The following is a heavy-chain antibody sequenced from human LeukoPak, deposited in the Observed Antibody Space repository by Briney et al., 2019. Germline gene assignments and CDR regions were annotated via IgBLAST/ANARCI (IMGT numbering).Heavy chain of an antibody. D-gene: IGHD3-10*01. J-gene: IGHJ4*02. V-gene: IGHV3-15*01. Sequence: PGGSLRLSCAASGFIFSNAWMSWVRQAPGKGLEWVGRIKSKTDGGTTDYAAPVKGRFTISRDDSENTVYLQMNSLHTEDTAVYYCTRYYYPSGSYGELDNWGQGTLVTVSS. CDR3: TRYYYPSGSYGELDN. CDR1: GFIFSNAW. CDR2: IKSKTDGGTT.